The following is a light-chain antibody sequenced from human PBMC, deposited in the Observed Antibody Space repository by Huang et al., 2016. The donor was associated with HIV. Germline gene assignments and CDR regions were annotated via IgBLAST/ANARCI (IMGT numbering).Light chain of an antibody. Sequence: EIVLTQSPATLSLSPGDRATLSCRASQSVGVYLAWYQQRPGQAPRLLIFEASNSATGIPDRCSGSGSRTDFTLTIDRLQPDDFAIYYCQQRTKWPPVLTFGGGTRVEIK. J-gene: IGKJ4*01. CDR2: EAS. V-gene: IGKV3-11*01. CDR3: QQRTKWPPVLT. CDR1: QSVGVY.